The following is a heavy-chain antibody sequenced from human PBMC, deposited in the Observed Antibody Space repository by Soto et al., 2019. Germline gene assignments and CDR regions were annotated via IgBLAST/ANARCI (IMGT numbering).Heavy chain of an antibody. D-gene: IGHD3-10*01. V-gene: IGHV4-31*03. CDR2: IYYSGST. CDR3: AGARMVRGIIYYYGMDV. Sequence: PSETLSLTCTVSGGSISSDGNYWSWIRQHPGKGLEWIGYIYYSGSTNYNPSLKSRVTISVDTSKNQFSLKLNSVTAADTAVYYCAGARMVRGIIYYYGMDVWGQGTTVTVSS. CDR1: GGSISSDGNY. J-gene: IGHJ6*02.